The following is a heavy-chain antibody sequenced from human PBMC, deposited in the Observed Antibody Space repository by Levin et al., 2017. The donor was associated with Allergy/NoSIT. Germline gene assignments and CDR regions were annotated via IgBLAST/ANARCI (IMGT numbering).Heavy chain of an antibody. V-gene: IGHV3-9*01. CDR1: GFTFDDSA. J-gene: IGHJ6*02. Sequence: PGGSLRLSCAASGFTFDDSAMHWVRQAPGKGLEWVSGISWNSDSIGYADSVKGRFTISRDNAKNSLYLQMNSLRAEDTALYFCAKDNRRVLTSVMDVWGQGTTVTVSS. CDR2: ISWNSDSI. D-gene: IGHD4/OR15-4a*01. CDR3: AKDNRRVLTSVMDV.